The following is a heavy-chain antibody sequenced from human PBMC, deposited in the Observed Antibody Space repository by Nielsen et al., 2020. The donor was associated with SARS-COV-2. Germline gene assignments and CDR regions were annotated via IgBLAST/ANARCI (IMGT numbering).Heavy chain of an antibody. Sequence: SETLSLTCAVSGGSISSSNWWSWVRQPPGKGLEWIGEIYHSGSTNYNPSLKSRVTISVDKSKNQFSLKLSSVTAADTAVYYCARDAYSSSSRRGVDYWGQGTLVTVSS. V-gene: IGHV4-4*02. CDR1: GGSISSSNW. CDR2: IYHSGST. D-gene: IGHD6-6*01. CDR3: ARDAYSSSSRRGVDY. J-gene: IGHJ4*02.